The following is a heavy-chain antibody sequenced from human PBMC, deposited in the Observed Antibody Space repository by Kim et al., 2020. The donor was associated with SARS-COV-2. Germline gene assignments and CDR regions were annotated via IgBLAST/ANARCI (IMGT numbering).Heavy chain of an antibody. CDR3: ARGFSGIDY. CDR2: SKK. V-gene: IGHV3-7*01. J-gene: IGHJ4*02. D-gene: IGHD3-3*02. Sequence: SKKYYVDAVKGRFTISRDNAKNSLYLQMNSLRAEDTAVYFCARGFSGIDYWGQGTLVTVSS.